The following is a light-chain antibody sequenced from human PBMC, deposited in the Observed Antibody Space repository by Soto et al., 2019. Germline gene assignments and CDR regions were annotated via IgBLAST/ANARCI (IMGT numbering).Light chain of an antibody. CDR1: QSISSW. CDR3: QQYNDWWA. J-gene: IGKJ1*01. V-gene: IGKV1-5*03. Sequence: DIQMTQSPSTLSASVGDRVTITCRASQSISSWLAWYQQKPGKVPKLLIYKASSLESGVPSRFSGSGSGTEFTLTISSLQSEDFAVYYCQQYNDWWAFGQGTKV. CDR2: KAS.